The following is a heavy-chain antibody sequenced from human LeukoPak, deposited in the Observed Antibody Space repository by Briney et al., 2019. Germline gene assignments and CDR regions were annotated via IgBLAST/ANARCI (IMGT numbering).Heavy chain of an antibody. D-gene: IGHD2-15*01. CDR3: AKPASVVAASYWYFDL. CDR2: IKQDGSEK. V-gene: IGHV3-7*03. J-gene: IGHJ2*01. Sequence: PGGSLRLSCAASGFTFSSYWMSWVRQAPGKGLEWVANIKQDGSEKYYVDSVKGRFTISRDNAKNSLYLQMNSLRAEDTAVYYCAKPASVVAASYWYFDLWGRGTLVTVSS. CDR1: GFTFSSYW.